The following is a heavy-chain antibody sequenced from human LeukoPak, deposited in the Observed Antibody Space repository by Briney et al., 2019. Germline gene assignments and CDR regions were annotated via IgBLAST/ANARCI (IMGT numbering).Heavy chain of an antibody. CDR1: GFTFSSYN. V-gene: IGHV3-48*01. CDR2: ISSSSSTI. D-gene: IGHD1-26*01. CDR3: AKDERGGGATDFDY. J-gene: IGHJ4*02. Sequence: GGSLRLSCAASGFTFSSYNMNWVRQAPGKGLEWVSFISSSSSTIYYTDSVKGRFTIFRDNAKNSLYLQMNSLRVGDKGGYYLAKDERGGGATDFDYWGQGTLVTVSS.